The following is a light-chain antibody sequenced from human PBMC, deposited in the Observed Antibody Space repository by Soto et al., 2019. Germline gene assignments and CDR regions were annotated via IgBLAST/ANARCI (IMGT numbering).Light chain of an antibody. CDR2: GAS. J-gene: IGKJ1*01. V-gene: IGKV3-20*01. CDR3: QQYSDSPPT. Sequence: IVSTQSPGTLSLSPGDGATLSCRASQRVSSRYLAWYQQKPGQAPRLLIYGASDRTTGTPDRFSGSGSGTDFTLTIGRLEPEDFAMYYCQQYSDSPPTFGQGTKVDSK. CDR1: QRVSSRY.